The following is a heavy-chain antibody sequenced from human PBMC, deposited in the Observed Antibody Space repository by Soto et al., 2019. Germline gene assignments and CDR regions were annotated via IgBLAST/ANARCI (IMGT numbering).Heavy chain of an antibody. D-gene: IGHD3-16*01. V-gene: IGHV3-33*01. CDR1: GLTFSTYD. Sequence: QVHLVESGGGVVQPGTSLRLSCAASGLTFSTYDMHWVRQAPGKGLEWVALIWSDGSRTFYADSVKGRFTISRDNSKNTLYLQLHSLRAEDTGVYYCAWDPKGGAYDMDVWGQGTTGTVSS. CDR2: IWSDGSRT. CDR3: AWDPKGGAYDMDV. J-gene: IGHJ6*02.